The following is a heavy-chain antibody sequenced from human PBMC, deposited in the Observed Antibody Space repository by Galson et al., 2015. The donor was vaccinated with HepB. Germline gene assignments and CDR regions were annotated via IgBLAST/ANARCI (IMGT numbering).Heavy chain of an antibody. Sequence: SLRLSCAASGFIFRTYSMNWVRQAPGKGLEWVSYVSSSSRYINCADSVTGRFAISRDNARNSLYLQMNSLRAEDTAVYYCVREGQQLVWGQGTLVTVSS. CDR1: GFIFRTYS. D-gene: IGHD6-13*01. J-gene: IGHJ4*02. CDR2: VSSSSRYI. V-gene: IGHV3-21*01. CDR3: VREGQQLV.